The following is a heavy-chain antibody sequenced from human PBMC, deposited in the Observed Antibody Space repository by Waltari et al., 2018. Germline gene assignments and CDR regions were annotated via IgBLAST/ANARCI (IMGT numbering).Heavy chain of an antibody. D-gene: IGHD6-6*01. Sequence: QVQLQQWGAGLLKPSETLSLTCAVYGGSFSGYYWSWIRQPPGKGLEWIGEINHSGSTNYNPSLKSRVTISVDTSKNQVSLKLSSVTAADTAVYYCARGGLAARGVYWGQGTLVTVSS. J-gene: IGHJ4*02. V-gene: IGHV4-34*01. CDR1: GGSFSGYY. CDR3: ARGGLAARGVY. CDR2: INHSGST.